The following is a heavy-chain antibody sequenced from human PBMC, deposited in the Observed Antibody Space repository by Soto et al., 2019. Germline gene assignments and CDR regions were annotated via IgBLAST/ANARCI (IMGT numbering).Heavy chain of an antibody. J-gene: IGHJ3*02. CDR1: GYTFTSYA. CDR2: INAGNGNT. CDR3: ARDLHRWLELLLYAKDAFDI. D-gene: IGHD1-26*01. Sequence: ASVKVSCKASGYTFTSYAMHWVRQAPGQRLEWMGWINAGNGNTKYSQKFQGRVTITRDTSASTAYMELSSLRSDDTAVYYCARDLHRWLELLLYAKDAFDIWGQGTMVPVSS. V-gene: IGHV1-3*01.